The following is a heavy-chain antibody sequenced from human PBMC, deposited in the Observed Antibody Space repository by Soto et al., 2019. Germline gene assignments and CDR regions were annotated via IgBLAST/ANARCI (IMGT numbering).Heavy chain of an antibody. Sequence: PSETLSLTCTVSGGSISSGDYYWSWIRQPPGKGLEWIGYIYYSGSTYYNPSLKSRVTISEDTSKKQFSLKLSSVTAADTAVYYCARAPFQMATITLGAFDIWGQGTMVTVSS. D-gene: IGHD5-12*01. V-gene: IGHV4-30-4*02. J-gene: IGHJ3*02. CDR3: ARAPFQMATITLGAFDI. CDR2: IYYSGST. CDR1: GGSISSGDYY.